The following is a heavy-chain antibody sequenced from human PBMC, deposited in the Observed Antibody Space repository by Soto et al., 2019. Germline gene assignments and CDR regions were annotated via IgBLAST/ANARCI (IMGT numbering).Heavy chain of an antibody. J-gene: IGHJ6*02. CDR1: GYTFTDYY. Sequence: ASVKVSCKASGYTFTDYYVHWVRQAPGPGLEWVGWINPNSGDTKYAQKVQARVTLSKDTSITTAYIELTSLDSDDTAVYYCARDRIKPNDTGDFYHYGLDVSGPGTTVTVSS. V-gene: IGHV1-2*02. D-gene: IGHD5-18*01. CDR3: ARDRIKPNDTGDFYHYGLDV. CDR2: INPNSGDT.